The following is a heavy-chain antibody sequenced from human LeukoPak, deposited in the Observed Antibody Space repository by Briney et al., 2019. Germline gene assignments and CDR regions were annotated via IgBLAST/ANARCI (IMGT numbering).Heavy chain of an antibody. Sequence: SETLSLTCTVSGGSISSGDYYWSWIRQPPGKGLEWIGYIYYSGSTNYNPSLKSRVTISVDTSKNQFSLKLSSVTAADTAVYYCVRDINGDGYNYFGYWGQGTLVTVSS. CDR3: VRDINGDGYNYFGY. D-gene: IGHD5-24*01. V-gene: IGHV4-61*08. J-gene: IGHJ4*02. CDR1: GGSISSGDYY. CDR2: IYYSGST.